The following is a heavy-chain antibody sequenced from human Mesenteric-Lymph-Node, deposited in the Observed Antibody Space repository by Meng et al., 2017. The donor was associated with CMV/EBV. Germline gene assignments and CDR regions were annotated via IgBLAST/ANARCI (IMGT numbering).Heavy chain of an antibody. CDR2: TYYRSKWYN. V-gene: IGHV6-1*01. J-gene: IGHJ4*02. Sequence: NGAAWNWIRQSPSRGLEWLGRTYYRSKWYNDYAVSVKSRIIIDPDTSKNQFSLQLNSVTAEDTAVYYCARAGVCTSTTCYTYYFDSWGQGTLVTVSS. D-gene: IGHD2-2*02. CDR3: ARAGVCTSTTCYTYYFDS. CDR1: NGAA.